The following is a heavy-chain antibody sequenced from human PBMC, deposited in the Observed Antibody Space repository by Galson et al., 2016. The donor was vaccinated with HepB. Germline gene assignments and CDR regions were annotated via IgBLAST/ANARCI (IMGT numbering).Heavy chain of an antibody. J-gene: IGHJ5*02. Sequence: SLRLSCATSGFTFTDYPMTWVRQAPGKGLEWVSTVGTGHFTHYADSVKGRFIVSRDNSENTLYLQMNSLRAEDTAVYYCARGAGAGSWGQGTLVTVSS. CDR1: GFTFTDYP. CDR3: ARGAGAGS. D-gene: IGHD3-10*01. CDR2: VGTGHFT. V-gene: IGHV3-23*01.